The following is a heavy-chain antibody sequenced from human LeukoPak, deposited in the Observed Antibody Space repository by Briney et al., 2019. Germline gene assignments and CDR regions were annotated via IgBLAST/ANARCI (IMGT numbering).Heavy chain of an antibody. CDR1: GFTFSSYS. Sequence: GGSLRLSCAASGFTFSSYSMIWVRQAPGKGLGWVSSISSSSSYIYYADSVKGRFTISRDNAKNSLYLQMNSLRAEDTAVYYCARGDSWSLHFVYWGEGTLVTVSS. V-gene: IGHV3-21*01. J-gene: IGHJ4*02. CDR3: ARGDSWSLHFVY. D-gene: IGHD6-13*01. CDR2: ISSSSSYI.